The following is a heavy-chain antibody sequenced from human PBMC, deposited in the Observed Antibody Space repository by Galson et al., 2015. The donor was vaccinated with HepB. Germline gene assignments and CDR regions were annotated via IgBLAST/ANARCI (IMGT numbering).Heavy chain of an antibody. V-gene: IGHV3-53*01. CDR2: IYSGGNT. CDR1: GFSVSSNY. Sequence: SLRLSCAVSGFSVSSNYMTWVRLAPGKGLECVAHIYSGGNTYYADSVKGRFTVSRDNSKNTLYHQMSSLRAEDAAVYYCARGLVSSGYYGDYWGQGTLVTVSS. D-gene: IGHD3-22*01. J-gene: IGHJ4*02. CDR3: ARGLVSSGYYGDY.